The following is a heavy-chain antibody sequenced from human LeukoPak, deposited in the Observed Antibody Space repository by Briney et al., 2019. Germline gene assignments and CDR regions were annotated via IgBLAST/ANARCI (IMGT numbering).Heavy chain of an antibody. CDR2: IDYSGST. J-gene: IGHJ3*02. Sequence: SETLSLTCAVYGGSFSGYYWGWIRQPPGKGLEWIGRIDYSGSTYYNPSLKSRVTVSGDTSKNQFSLKLTSVTAADTAVYYCASRGGSSWYRTDLQDDVLDIWGPGTMVTVSS. D-gene: IGHD6-13*01. CDR3: ASRGGSSWYRTDLQDDVLDI. V-gene: IGHV4-34*01. CDR1: GGSFSGYY.